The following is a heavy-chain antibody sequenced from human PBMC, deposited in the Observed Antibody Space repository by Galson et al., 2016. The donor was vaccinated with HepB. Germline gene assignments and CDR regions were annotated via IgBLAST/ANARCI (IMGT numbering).Heavy chain of an antibody. V-gene: IGHV4-34*01. CDR2: IHHSGGP. Sequence: SETLSLTCAVYGGSFSGSNWTWIRQPPGKGLEWIGEIHHSGGPIYNPSLKSRITMSVDTSKNQLSLSLRSVTAADTAMYYCARPRSGPVGGNYYMDVWGQGTTVTISS. CDR1: GGSFSGSN. J-gene: IGHJ6*02. CDR3: ARPRSGPVGGNYYMDV. D-gene: IGHD6-19*01.